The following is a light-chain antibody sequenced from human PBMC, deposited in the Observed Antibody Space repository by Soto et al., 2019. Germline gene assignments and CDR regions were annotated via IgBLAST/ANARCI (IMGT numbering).Light chain of an antibody. J-gene: IGKJ1*01. CDR2: GAS. CDR1: QSVDID. V-gene: IGKV3-15*01. CDR3: QQYRKWPRT. Sequence: EVVLTQSPATLSVSPGERVTLSCRANQSVDIDLAWYQQIPGQAPRLLIYGASTRAPDMPGRFSGRGSGTEFTLTISSLQSEDYAVYYCQQYRKWPRTFGQGTKLDIK.